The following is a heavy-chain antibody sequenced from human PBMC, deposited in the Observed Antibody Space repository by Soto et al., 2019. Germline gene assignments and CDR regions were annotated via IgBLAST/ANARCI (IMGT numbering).Heavy chain of an antibody. Sequence: GGSLRLSCAASGFTFSSYGMSWVRQAPGKGLEWVSTVSGSGRITYYADSVKGRFTMSRDNIKNTLYLQMNSLRAEDTAVYYCAKAHRTESYYDTSGFDNWGQGSLVTVYS. CDR3: AKAHRTESYYDTSGFDN. CDR1: GFTFSSYG. J-gene: IGHJ4*02. CDR2: VSGSGRIT. D-gene: IGHD3-22*01. V-gene: IGHV3-23*01.